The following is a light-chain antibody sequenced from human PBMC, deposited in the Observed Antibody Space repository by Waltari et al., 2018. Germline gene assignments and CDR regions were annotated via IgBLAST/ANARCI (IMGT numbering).Light chain of an antibody. CDR2: EVN. CDR1: SSDVGAYNY. CDR3: SSYAGSNNFV. V-gene: IGLV2-8*01. J-gene: IGLJ1*01. Sequence: SALTQAPSASGSPGQSVTISCTGTSSDVGAYNYVSWYRQHPGKGPEVISYEVNKRPSGVPDRFSGSKSGNAASLTVSGLQAEDEADYYCSSYAGSNNFVFGTGTTVTVL.